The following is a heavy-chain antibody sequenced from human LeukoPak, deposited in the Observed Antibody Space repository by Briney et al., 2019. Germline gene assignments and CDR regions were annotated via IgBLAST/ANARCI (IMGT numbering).Heavy chain of an antibody. CDR2: ICGSGST. CDR1: GGSISSYC. Sequence: PSETLSLTCTVSGGSISSYCWSWIRQPPGKGLEWIGYICGSGSTKYNPSLKSRVSISVDTSKNQFSLKLNSVTAADTAVYYCAGYYYERSGYDYWGQGTLVTVSS. V-gene: IGHV4-59*01. CDR3: AGYYYERSGYDY. D-gene: IGHD3-22*01. J-gene: IGHJ4*02.